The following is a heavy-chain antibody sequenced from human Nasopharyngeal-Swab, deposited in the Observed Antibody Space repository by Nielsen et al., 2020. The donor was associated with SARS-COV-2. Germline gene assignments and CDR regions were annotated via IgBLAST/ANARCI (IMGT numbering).Heavy chain of an antibody. CDR1: GGSLSGYY. CDR3: AKTLNSGYASSWYRYYYYGMDV. Sequence: SETLSLTCAVYGGSLSGYYWSWVRQPPGKGLEWIGEINHSGSTNYNPSLKGRVTISIDTSKNQFSLKLSSVTAADTAVYYCAKTLNSGYASSWYRYYYYGMDVWGQGTTVTVSS. V-gene: IGHV4-34*01. CDR2: INHSGST. D-gene: IGHD6-13*01. J-gene: IGHJ6*02.